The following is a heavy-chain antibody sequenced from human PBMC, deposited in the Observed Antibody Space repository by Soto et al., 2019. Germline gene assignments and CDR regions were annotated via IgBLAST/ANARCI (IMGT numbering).Heavy chain of an antibody. CDR3: ARDQGLSYYYYYGMDV. J-gene: IGHJ6*02. D-gene: IGHD3-10*01. CDR1: GFTVSSNY. Sequence: LSCAASGFTVSSNYMSWVRQAPGKGLEWVSVIYSGGSTYYADSVKGRFTISRDNSKNTLYLQMNSLRAEDTAVYYCARDQGLSYYYYYGMDVWGQGTTVTVSS. CDR2: IYSGGST. V-gene: IGHV3-53*01.